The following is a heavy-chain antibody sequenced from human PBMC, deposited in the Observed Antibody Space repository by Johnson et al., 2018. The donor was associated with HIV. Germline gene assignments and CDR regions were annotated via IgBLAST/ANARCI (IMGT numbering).Heavy chain of an antibody. Sequence: VQLVESGGGLIQPGGSLRVSCAASGFSVGDNYMSWVRQAPGKGLEWVSSIYVGGNTYSADSVKGRFTISRDDSKNTLYLHMNSLRVEDAAIYYCARDEVDDGAFDVWGQGTMVTVSS. CDR3: ARDEVDDGAFDV. D-gene: IGHD2-2*01. V-gene: IGHV3-66*03. CDR1: GFSVGDNY. CDR2: IYVGGNT. J-gene: IGHJ3*01.